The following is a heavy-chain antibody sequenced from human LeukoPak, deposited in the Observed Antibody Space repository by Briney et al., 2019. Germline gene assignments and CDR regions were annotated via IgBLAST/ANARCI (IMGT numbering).Heavy chain of an antibody. CDR2: INPSGVST. D-gene: IGHD6-6*01. CDR1: GYTFRSYY. Sequence: GASVKVSCKASGYTFRSYYVHWVRQAPGQGLEWMGVINPSGVSTTYAQKFQGRATMTRDTSTSTHYMDLSSLRSEDTAVYFCVRDLYSSTLSPYYWGQGSLVTVSS. CDR3: VRDLYSSTLSPYY. V-gene: IGHV1-46*01. J-gene: IGHJ4*02.